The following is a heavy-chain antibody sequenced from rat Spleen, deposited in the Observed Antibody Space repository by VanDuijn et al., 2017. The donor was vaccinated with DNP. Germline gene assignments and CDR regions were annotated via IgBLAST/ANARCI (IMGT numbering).Heavy chain of an antibody. J-gene: IGHJ3*01. Sequence: EVQLVESGGTLVQPGRSLKLSCVTSGFSFNNHGLAWVRQAPTKGLEWVASISNSGDVTHYRDSVKGRFTISRDASKSTLYLQMDSLRSEDTATYYCTLEATTRNWFAYWGQGTLVTVSA. V-gene: IGHV5S13*01. CDR2: ISNSGDVT. CDR3: TLEATTRNWFAY. D-gene: IGHD1-4*01. CDR1: GFSFNNHG.